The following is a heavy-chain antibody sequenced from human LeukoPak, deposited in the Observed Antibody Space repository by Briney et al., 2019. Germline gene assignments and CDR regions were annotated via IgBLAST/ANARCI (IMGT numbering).Heavy chain of an antibody. CDR1: GFTFSSYS. CDR3: TRGRTAMITAGVDY. D-gene: IGHD5-18*01. J-gene: IGHJ4*02. V-gene: IGHV3-21*01. CDR2: ISSSSSYM. Sequence: GSLRLSCAASGFTFSSYSMNWVRQAPGKGLEWVSSISSSSSYMYYADSVKGRFTISRDNAKNSLHLQMNSLRAEDTAVYFCTRGRTAMITAGVDYWGQGTLVHVSS.